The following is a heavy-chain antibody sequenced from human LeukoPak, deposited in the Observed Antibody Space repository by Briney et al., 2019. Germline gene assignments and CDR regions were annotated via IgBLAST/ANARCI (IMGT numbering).Heavy chain of an antibody. V-gene: IGHV5-51*01. CDR1: GFSFTSYW. CDR2: IYPGDSDT. CDR3: ARLSYDFWSGYKSMPNWFDP. Sequence: GESLKISSKGFGFSFTSYWIGWVRQMPGKGLEWMGIIYPGDSDTRYSPSFQGQVTVSADKSISTAYLQWSSLKASDTAMYYCARLSYDFWSGYKSMPNWFDPWGQGTLVTVSS. J-gene: IGHJ5*02. D-gene: IGHD3-3*01.